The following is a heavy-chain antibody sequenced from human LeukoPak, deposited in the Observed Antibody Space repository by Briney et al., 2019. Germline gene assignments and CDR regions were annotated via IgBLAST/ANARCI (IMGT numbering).Heavy chain of an antibody. V-gene: IGHV4-34*01. D-gene: IGHD2-2*01. CDR3: AREAGYCSSTSCCRGEALDY. CDR2: INHSGST. CDR1: GGSFSGYY. J-gene: IGHJ4*02. Sequence: PSETLSLTCAVYGGSFSGYYWSWIRQPPGKGLEWIGEINHSGSTNYNPSLKSRVTISVDTSKNQFSLKLSSVTAADTAVYYCAREAGYCSSTSCCRGEALDYWGQGTLVTVSS.